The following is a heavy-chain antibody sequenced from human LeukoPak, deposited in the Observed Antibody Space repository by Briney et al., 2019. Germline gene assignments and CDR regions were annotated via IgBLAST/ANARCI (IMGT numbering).Heavy chain of an antibody. CDR2: ISYDGSNK. Sequence: GGSLRLSCAASGFTFSSYGMHWVRQAPGKGLEWVAVISYDGSNKYYADSVKGRFTISRDNSKNTLYLQMNSLRAEDTAVYYCAKDWGIGGGYDFHSGPFDYWGQGTLVTVSS. D-gene: IGHD5-12*01. CDR1: GFTFSSYG. J-gene: IGHJ4*02. CDR3: AKDWGIGGGYDFHSGPFDY. V-gene: IGHV3-30*18.